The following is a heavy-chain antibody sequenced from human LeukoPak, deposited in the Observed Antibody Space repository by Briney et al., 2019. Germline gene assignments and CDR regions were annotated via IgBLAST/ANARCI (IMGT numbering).Heavy chain of an antibody. CDR3: ARPHYDYVWGSYRYFDY. CDR1: GYTFTGYY. D-gene: IGHD3-16*02. Sequence: ASVKVSCKASGYTFTGYYMHWVRQAPGQGLEWMGWINPNSGGTNYAQKSQGRVTMTRDTSISTAYMELSRLRSDDTAVYYCARPHYDYVWGSYRYFDYWGQGTLVTVSS. J-gene: IGHJ4*02. V-gene: IGHV1-2*02. CDR2: INPNSGGT.